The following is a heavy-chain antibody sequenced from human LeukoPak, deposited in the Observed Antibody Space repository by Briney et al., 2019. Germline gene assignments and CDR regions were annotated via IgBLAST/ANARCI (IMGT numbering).Heavy chain of an antibody. D-gene: IGHD6-19*01. V-gene: IGHV3-30*04. CDR2: ISYDGSNK. J-gene: IGHJ4*02. CDR1: GFTFSSYA. Sequence: LAGGSLRLSCAASGFTFSSYAMHWVRQAPGKGLEWVAVISYDGSNKYYADSVKGRFTISRDNSKNTLYLQMNSLRAEDTAVYYCARGGIAVDEADYWGQGTLVTVSS. CDR3: ARGGIAVDEADY.